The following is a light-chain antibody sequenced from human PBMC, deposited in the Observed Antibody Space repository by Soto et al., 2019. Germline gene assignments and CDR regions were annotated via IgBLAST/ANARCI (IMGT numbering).Light chain of an antibody. J-gene: IGKJ1*01. CDR3: QQYGSTPPT. V-gene: IGKV3-20*01. CDR2: GAS. CDR1: QSVGSNY. Sequence: EIVLTQSPGTLSLSPGERATLSCRASQSVGSNYFAWYQQTPGQAPRLLIYGASSRATGIPDRFSGSVSGTDFTLTISSLEPEDSAVFYCQQYGSTPPTFGQGTKVEIK.